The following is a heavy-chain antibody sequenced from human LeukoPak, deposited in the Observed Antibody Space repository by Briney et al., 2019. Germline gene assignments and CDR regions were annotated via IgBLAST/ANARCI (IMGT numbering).Heavy chain of an antibody. D-gene: IGHD3-22*01. V-gene: IGHV4-59*12. CDR1: GGSISSYY. CDR2: IYYSGST. J-gene: IGHJ4*02. Sequence: PSETLSLTCTVSGGSISSYYWSWIRQPPGKGLEWIGYIYYSGSTNYNPSLKSRVTISVDTSKNQFSLKLTSVTAADTAVYYCARDPTRYYDTSGYPYYFDYWGQGALVTVSS. CDR3: ARDPTRYYDTSGYPYYFDY.